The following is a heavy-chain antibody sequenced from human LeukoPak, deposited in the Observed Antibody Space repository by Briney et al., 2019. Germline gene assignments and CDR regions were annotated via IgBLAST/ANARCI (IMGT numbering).Heavy chain of an antibody. CDR3: ARDLGYCSSTSCYPAY. Sequence: ASVKVSCKAYGYTFTSYYMDWVRQAPGQGLEWMGIINPSGGSTSYAQKFQGRVTMTRDTSTSTVYMELSSLRSEDTAVYYCARDLGYCSSTSCYPAYWGQGTLVTVSS. V-gene: IGHV1-46*01. CDR2: INPSGGST. CDR1: GYTFTSYY. J-gene: IGHJ4*02. D-gene: IGHD2-2*01.